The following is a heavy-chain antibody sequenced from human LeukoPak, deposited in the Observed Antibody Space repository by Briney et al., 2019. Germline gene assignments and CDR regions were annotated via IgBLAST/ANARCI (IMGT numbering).Heavy chain of an antibody. D-gene: IGHD2-21*02. V-gene: IGHV3-20*04. CDR2: INWNGAGT. J-gene: IGHJ4*02. Sequence: GGSLRLSGAASGFAFDNYAVSWVRQAPGKGLEWVSSINWNGAGTSYTDSVKGRFTISRDNAKNSLYLQMNSLRAEDTAFYYCARERGCGGDCYYLDYWGQGTLVTVSS. CDR3: ARERGCGGDCYYLDY. CDR1: GFAFDNYA.